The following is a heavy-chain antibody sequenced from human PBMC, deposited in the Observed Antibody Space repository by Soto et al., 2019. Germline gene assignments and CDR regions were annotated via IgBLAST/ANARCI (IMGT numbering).Heavy chain of an antibody. CDR2: IYHSGST. CDR1: GGSISSGGYS. Sequence: SETLSLTCAVSGGSISSGGYSWSWIRQPPGKGLEWIGYIYHSGSTYYNPSLKSRVTISVDRSKNQFSLKLSSVTAADTAVYYCARGAGYYYDMDVWGQGTTVTVSS. CDR3: ARGAGYYYDMDV. V-gene: IGHV4-30-2*01. J-gene: IGHJ6*02.